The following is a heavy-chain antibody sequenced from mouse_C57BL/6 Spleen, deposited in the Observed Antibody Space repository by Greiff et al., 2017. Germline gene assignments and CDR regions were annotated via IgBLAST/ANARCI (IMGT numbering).Heavy chain of an antibody. D-gene: IGHD2-3*01. J-gene: IGHJ1*03. CDR3: ASCGYDGSGYFDD. CDR1: GFTINDYY. V-gene: IGHV14-2*01. Sequence: VQLQQSGAELVKPGASVKLSCTASGFTINDYYIHWVKQRTEQGLEWIGRIDPGDGGTKYTPKFKGKATITADTSSNTAYLELSSLTSEDSAVYDGASCGYDGSGYFDDWGTGTTVTVSS. CDR2: IDPGDGGT.